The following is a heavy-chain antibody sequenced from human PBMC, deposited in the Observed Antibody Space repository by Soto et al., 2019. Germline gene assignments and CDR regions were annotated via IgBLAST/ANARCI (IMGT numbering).Heavy chain of an antibody. V-gene: IGHV3-21*01. CDR1: GFTFSSYS. D-gene: IGHD3-3*01. J-gene: IGHJ4*02. CDR2: ISSSSSYI. CDR3: ARDRETIAFFDY. Sequence: GGSLRLSCAASGFTFSSYSMNWVRQAPGKGLEWVSSISSSSSYIYYADSVKGRFTISRDNAKNSLYLQMNSLRAEDTAVYYCARDRETIAFFDYWGQGTLVTVSS.